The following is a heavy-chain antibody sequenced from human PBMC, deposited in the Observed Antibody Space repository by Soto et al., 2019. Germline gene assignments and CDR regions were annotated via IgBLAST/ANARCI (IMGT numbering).Heavy chain of an antibody. J-gene: IGHJ4*02. D-gene: IGHD5-12*01. Sequence: EVQLVESGGGLVQPGGSLRLSCAASVFTFSSYWMSWVRQAPGKGLEWVANIKQDGSEKYYVDSVKGRFTISRDNAKNSLYLQMNSLRAEDTAVYYCARDRDGYNRFDYWGQGTLVTVSS. CDR3: ARDRDGYNRFDY. CDR2: IKQDGSEK. V-gene: IGHV3-7*03. CDR1: VFTFSSYW.